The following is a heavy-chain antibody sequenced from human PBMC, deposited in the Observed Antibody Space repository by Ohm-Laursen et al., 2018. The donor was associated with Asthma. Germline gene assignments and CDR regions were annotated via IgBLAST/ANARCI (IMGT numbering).Heavy chain of an antibody. D-gene: IGHD2-2*01. CDR1: GYTFTSYA. J-gene: IGHJ6*02. CDR3: ARDQGYCSSTSCLYYYYYGMDV. Sequence: ASVKVSCKASGYTFTSYAMHWVRQAPGQRLEWMGWINAGNGNTKYSQKFQGRVTITRDTSASTAYMELSRLRSDDTAVYYCARDQGYCSSTSCLYYYYYGMDVWGQGTTVTVSS. CDR2: INAGNGNT. V-gene: IGHV1-3*01.